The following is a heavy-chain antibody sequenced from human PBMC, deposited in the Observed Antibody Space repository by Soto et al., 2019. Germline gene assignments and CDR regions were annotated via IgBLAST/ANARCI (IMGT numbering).Heavy chain of an antibody. CDR1: GFTFNSNW. D-gene: IGHD4-17*01. J-gene: IGHJ4*02. V-gene: IGHV3-7*01. CDR2: IKQDGNEK. CDR3: ATRVSGALY. Sequence: EVQLVESGGDLVQPGGSLRLSCAASGFTFNSNWMSWVRQAPGKGLEWVANIKQDGNEKDYVDSVKGRFTISRDNTKNSWDLQMNGLMFEDPAFYFCATRVSGALYGGKGPLVTVPS.